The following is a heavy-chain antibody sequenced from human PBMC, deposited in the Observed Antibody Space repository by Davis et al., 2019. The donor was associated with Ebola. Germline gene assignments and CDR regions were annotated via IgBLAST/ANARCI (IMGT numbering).Heavy chain of an antibody. D-gene: IGHD3-22*01. V-gene: IGHV4-34*01. CDR2: INHSGST. CDR3: ARDRNKYYYDSSGYYYGYYYYYGMDV. CDR1: GGSISSYY. Sequence: SETLSLTCTVSGGSISSYYWSWIRQPPGKGLEWIGEINHSGSTNYNPSLKSRVTISVDTSKNQFSLKLSSVTAADTAVYYCARDRNKYYYDSSGYYYGYYYYYGMDVWGQGTTVTVSS. J-gene: IGHJ6*02.